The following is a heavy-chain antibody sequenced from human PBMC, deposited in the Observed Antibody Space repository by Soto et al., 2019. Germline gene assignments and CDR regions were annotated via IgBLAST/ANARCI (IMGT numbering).Heavy chain of an antibody. Sequence: EVQLLESGGGLVQPGGSLRLSCAASGFTFSSYAMSWVRQAPGKGLEWVSGITDGGGSTFYADSLQGRFTISRDNSKNTLYLQMSSLTAEHSAIYYCAKVGLFRNGYMGVVRGDYWGQGTLVTVSA. CDR2: ITDGGGST. J-gene: IGHJ4*02. D-gene: IGHD6-13*01. V-gene: IGHV3-23*01. CDR1: GFTFSSYA. CDR3: AKVGLFRNGYMGVVRGDY.